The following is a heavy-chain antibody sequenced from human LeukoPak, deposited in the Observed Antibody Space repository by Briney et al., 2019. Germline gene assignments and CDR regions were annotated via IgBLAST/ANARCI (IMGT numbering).Heavy chain of an antibody. V-gene: IGHV3-7*03. CDR2: IKQDGSEK. D-gene: IGHD5-12*01. CDR1: GFTFSSYW. Sequence: GGSLRLSCAASGFTFSSYWMSWDRQAPGKGLEWVANIKQDGSEKYYVDSVKGRFTISRDNATNSLYLQMNSLRVEDTAVYYCARDLIVATIEGGNYYYGMDVWGKGTTVTVSS. CDR3: ARDLIVATIEGGNYYYGMDV. J-gene: IGHJ6*04.